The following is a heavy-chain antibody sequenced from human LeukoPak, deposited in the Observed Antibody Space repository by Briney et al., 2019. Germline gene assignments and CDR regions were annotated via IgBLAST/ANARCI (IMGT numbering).Heavy chain of an antibody. CDR1: GFTFSNYW. D-gene: IGHD3-3*01. V-gene: IGHV3-21*01. Sequence: GGSLRLSCAASGFTFSNYWMNWVRQAPGKGLEWVSSISSSSSYIYYADSVKGRFTISRDNAKNSPYLQMNSLRAEGTAVYYCARGGLLEWLLVDYWGQGTLVTVSS. CDR3: ARGGLLEWLLVDY. CDR2: ISSSSSYI. J-gene: IGHJ4*02.